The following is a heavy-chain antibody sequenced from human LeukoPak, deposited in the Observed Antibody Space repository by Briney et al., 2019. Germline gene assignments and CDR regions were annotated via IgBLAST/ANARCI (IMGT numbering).Heavy chain of an antibody. V-gene: IGHV3-7*01. J-gene: IGHJ4*02. CDR2: IKQDGSQK. CDR1: DFNFRSNW. Sequence: GGSLRLSCVASDFNFRSNWMNWVRQAPGKGLEWVAIIKQDGSQKFYLDSVRGRFTISTDTANNSLYLLMNSLRAEDTAVYYCARASLSSLLTFDYWGQGTLVTVSS. D-gene: IGHD2-15*01. CDR3: ARASLSSLLTFDY.